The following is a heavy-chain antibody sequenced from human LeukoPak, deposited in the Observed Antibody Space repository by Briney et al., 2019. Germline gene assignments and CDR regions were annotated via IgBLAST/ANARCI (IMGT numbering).Heavy chain of an antibody. V-gene: IGHV4-59*08. CDR2: IYYSGST. J-gene: IGHJ4*02. CDR1: GDSISSYY. CDR3: ARHQASNSGYSGYDFDY. Sequence: SETLSLTCTVSGDSISSYYWSWIRQPPGKGLEWIGYIYYSGSTNYNPSLKSRVTISVDTSKNQFSLKLSSVTAADTAAYYCARHQASNSGYSGYDFDYWGQGALVTVSS. D-gene: IGHD5-12*01.